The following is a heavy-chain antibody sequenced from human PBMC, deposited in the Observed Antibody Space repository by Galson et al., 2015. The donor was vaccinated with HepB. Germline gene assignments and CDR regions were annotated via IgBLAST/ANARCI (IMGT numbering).Heavy chain of an antibody. CDR1: GFTFSDYA. D-gene: IGHD4/OR15-4a*01. J-gene: IGHJ4*02. V-gene: IGHV3-30*18. CDR3: AKSLGLNMPGGTVVLAS. CDR2: ISKDGGYK. Sequence: SLRLSCAASGFTFSDYAVHWVRQAPGKGLEWVALISKDGGYKYYADSVRGRFTIARDNSRDTLSLNMNIVRVDDTAVYYCAKSLGLNMPGGTVVLASWGRGTLVTVSS.